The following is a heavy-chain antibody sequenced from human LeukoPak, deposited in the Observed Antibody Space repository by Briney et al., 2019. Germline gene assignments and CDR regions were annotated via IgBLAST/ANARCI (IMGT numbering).Heavy chain of an antibody. Sequence: SETLSLTCTVSGGSISSSSYYWGWIRQPPGKGLEWIGSIYYSGSTYYNPSLKSRVTISVDTSKNQFSLKLSSVTAADTAVYYCASQYYYDSRGFYYYYMDVWGKGTTVTVSS. CDR2: IYYSGST. V-gene: IGHV4-39*01. CDR1: GGSISSSSYY. J-gene: IGHJ6*03. D-gene: IGHD3-22*01. CDR3: ASQYYYDSRGFYYYYMDV.